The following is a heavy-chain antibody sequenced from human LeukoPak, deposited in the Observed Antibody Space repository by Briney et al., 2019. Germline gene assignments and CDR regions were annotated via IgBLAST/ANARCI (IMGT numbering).Heavy chain of an antibody. CDR1: GFTFSGYA. CDR2: ISYDGSKR. CDR3: ARDSGSYLSRKTYYYYDMDV. J-gene: IGHJ6*02. V-gene: IGHV3-30-3*01. Sequence: PWGSLRLSCAASGFTFSGYAMHWVRQAPGKGLEWVAVISYDGSKRHYADSVKGRVTISRDNSKNTLFLQVNSLRAEDTAVHYCARDSGSYLSRKTYYYYDMDVWGQGTTVTVSS. D-gene: IGHD1-26*01.